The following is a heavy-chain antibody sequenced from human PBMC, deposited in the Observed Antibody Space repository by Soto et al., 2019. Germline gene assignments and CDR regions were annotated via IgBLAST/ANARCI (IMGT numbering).Heavy chain of an antibody. CDR1: GFNFGGYA. V-gene: IGHV3-49*04. CDR3: ARYRIAADLSYFDY. D-gene: IGHD6-13*01. Sequence: GGSLRLSCAASGFNFGGYALSWVRQAPGKGLEWVGSIRGKAYGGTTENAASLKGRFTISRDDSKSIAYLQMNSLKTEDTAVYYCARYRIAADLSYFDYWGQGTLVTVSS. CDR2: IRGKAYGGTT. J-gene: IGHJ4*02.